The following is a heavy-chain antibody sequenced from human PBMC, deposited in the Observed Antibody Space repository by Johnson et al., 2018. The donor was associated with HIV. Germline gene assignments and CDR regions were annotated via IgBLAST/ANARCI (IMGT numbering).Heavy chain of an antibody. V-gene: IGHV3-13*01. CDR1: GFTFSSYD. J-gene: IGHJ3*02. CDR3: ARGDNWNLSEWAFDI. CDR2: IGPAADT. D-gene: IGHD1-20*01. Sequence: VQLVESGGGLVQPGGSLRLSCAASGFTFSSYDIHWVRQATGKGLESVSPIGPAADTYYPGSVKGRFTVSRENAKNSLYLQMNSLRAGDTAVFYCARGDNWNLSEWAFDIWGQGTMVTVSS.